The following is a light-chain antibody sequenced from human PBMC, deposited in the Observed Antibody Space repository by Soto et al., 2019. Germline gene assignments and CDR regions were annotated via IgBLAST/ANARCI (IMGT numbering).Light chain of an antibody. Sequence: TVLPQSPATLSLSPGERAILSCRASQSVSTYLAWYQQKPGQAPRLLISDASNRATGIPDRFSGSGSGTDFTLTISRLEPEYLAHYDYQQRSSWPLTFGGGTKVEIK. CDR1: QSVSTY. CDR2: DAS. V-gene: IGKV3-11*01. J-gene: IGKJ4*01. CDR3: QQRSSWPLT.